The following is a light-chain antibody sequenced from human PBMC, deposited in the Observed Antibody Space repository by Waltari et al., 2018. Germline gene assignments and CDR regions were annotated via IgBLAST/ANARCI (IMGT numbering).Light chain of an antibody. CDR2: RND. CDR3: ASWDDSPSGRWV. Sequence: QSVLTQPPSTSGAPGQRVTIPCSGSRSNIGANVVHCYHQIPGTAPKLVVYRNDLRPSGVPDRFSGSKSGTSASLAVSGLQSEDEGDYYCASWDDSPSGRWVFGGGTKLTVL. CDR1: RSNIGANV. J-gene: IGLJ3*02. V-gene: IGLV1-44*01.